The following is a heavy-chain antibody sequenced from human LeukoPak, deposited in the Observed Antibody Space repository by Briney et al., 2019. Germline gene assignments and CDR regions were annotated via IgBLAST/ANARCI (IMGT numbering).Heavy chain of an antibody. CDR1: GGSISSSSYY. CDR2: IYYSGST. Sequence: SETLSLTCTVSGGSISSSSYYWGWFRQPPGKGLEWIGSIYYSGSTYYNPSLKSRVAISVDTSKNQFSLRLSSVTAADTAVYYCARGTGFDPWGQGTLVTVSS. D-gene: IGHD1-14*01. J-gene: IGHJ5*02. CDR3: ARGTGFDP. V-gene: IGHV4-39*07.